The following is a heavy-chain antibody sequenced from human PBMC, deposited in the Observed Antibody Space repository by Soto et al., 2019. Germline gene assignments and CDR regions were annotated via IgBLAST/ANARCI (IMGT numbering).Heavy chain of an antibody. Sequence: SETLSLTCDVSGASITTYYLTWMRQAPGKGLEWIGNVYHTGSTDYNSSLKSRVTISVDTSKNQFSLNMNSVTAADTAVYYCARRLFGSGWALDSWGQGALVTVYS. J-gene: IGHJ4*02. D-gene: IGHD6-19*01. CDR2: VYHTGST. CDR1: GASITTYY. V-gene: IGHV4-59*01. CDR3: ARRLFGSGWALDS.